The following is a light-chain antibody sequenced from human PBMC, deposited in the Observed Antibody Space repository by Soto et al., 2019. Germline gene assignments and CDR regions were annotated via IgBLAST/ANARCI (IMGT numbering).Light chain of an antibody. J-gene: IGLJ1*01. CDR2: ENN. CDR3: GTWDSSLSAYV. CDR1: SSKIGNNY. V-gene: IGLV1-51*02. Sequence: QSVLTQPPSVSAAPGQKVTISCSGRSSKIGNNYVSWYQQLPGTAPKLLIYENNKRPSGIPDRFSGSKSGTSATLGITGLQTGYESDYYCGTWDSSLSAYVFGTGTKVTVL.